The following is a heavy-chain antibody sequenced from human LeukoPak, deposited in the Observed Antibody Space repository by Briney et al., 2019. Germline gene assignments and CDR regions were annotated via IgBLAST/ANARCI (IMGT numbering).Heavy chain of an antibody. CDR2: ISYDGSNK. V-gene: IGHV3-30-3*01. CDR1: GFTFSSYA. D-gene: IGHD2-21*01. Sequence: GGSLRLSCAASGFTFSSYAMHWVRQAPGKGLEWVAVISYDGSNKYYADSVKGRFTISRDNSKNTLYLQMNSLRAENTAVYYCARDMTYCGGDCYPKDYSYYMDVWGKGTTVTVSS. CDR3: ARDMTYCGGDCYPKDYSYYMDV. J-gene: IGHJ6*03.